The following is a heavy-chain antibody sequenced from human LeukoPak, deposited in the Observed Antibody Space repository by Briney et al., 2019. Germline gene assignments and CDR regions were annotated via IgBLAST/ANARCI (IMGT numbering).Heavy chain of an antibody. D-gene: IGHD6-13*01. Sequence: GGSLRLSCAASGVTFSTYAMSWVRQAPGKGLEWGSDISGSGGTTYYADSVKGRFTISRDNSKNTLDLQMNSLRAEDTAIYYCAKVFAPGIPAGNAFDIWGQGTMVTVSA. CDR2: ISGSGGTT. CDR1: GVTFSTYA. J-gene: IGHJ3*02. CDR3: AKVFAPGIPAGNAFDI. V-gene: IGHV3-23*01.